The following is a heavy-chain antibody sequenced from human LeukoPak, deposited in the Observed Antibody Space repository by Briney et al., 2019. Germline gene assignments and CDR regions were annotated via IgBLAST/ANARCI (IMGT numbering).Heavy chain of an antibody. CDR1: GYSFTSYW. CDR2: IYPGDSDT. V-gene: IGHV5-51*01. CDR3: ARRLRDGHNYQGFYYFDY. D-gene: IGHD5-24*01. Sequence: GESLKISCKGSGYSFTSYWIGWVRQMPGKGLEWMGIIYPGDSDTRYSPSFQGQVTISADKSISTAYLQWSSLKASDTAMYYCARRLRDGHNYQGFYYFDYWGQGTLVTVSS. J-gene: IGHJ4*02.